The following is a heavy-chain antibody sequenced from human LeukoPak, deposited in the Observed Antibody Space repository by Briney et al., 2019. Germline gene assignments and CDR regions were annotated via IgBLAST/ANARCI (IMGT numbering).Heavy chain of an antibody. CDR2: ISGSGGST. V-gene: IGHV3-23*01. Sequence: GGSLRLSCAASGFTFSSYGMSWVRQAPGKGLEWVSAISGSGGSTYYADSVKGRFTISRDNSKNTLYLQMNSLRAEDTAVYFCAREREDLGRPYYYYYMDVWGKGTTVTVSS. D-gene: IGHD1-26*01. CDR1: GFTFSSYG. J-gene: IGHJ6*03. CDR3: AREREDLGRPYYYYYMDV.